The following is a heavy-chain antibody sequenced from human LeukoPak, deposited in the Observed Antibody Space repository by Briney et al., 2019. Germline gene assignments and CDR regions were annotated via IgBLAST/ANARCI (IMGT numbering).Heavy chain of an antibody. Sequence: SETLSLTCTVSGGSISSYYWSWIRQPPGKGLEWIGYTYYSGSTNYNPSLKSRVTISVDTSKNQFSLKLSSVTAADTAVYYCAGQRGYRYGSDYYGMDVWGQGTTVTVSS. V-gene: IGHV4-59*01. CDR3: AGQRGYRYGSDYYGMDV. CDR2: TYYSGST. CDR1: GGSISSYY. J-gene: IGHJ6*02. D-gene: IGHD5-18*01.